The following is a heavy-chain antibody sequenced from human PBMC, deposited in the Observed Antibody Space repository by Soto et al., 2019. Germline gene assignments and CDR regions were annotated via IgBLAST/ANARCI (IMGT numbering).Heavy chain of an antibody. J-gene: IGHJ6*02. CDR1: GYTFTSYG. D-gene: IGHD4-17*01. V-gene: IGHV1-18*04. Sequence: QVQLVQSGAEVKKPGASVKVSCKASGYTFTSYGISWVRQAPGQGLEWMGWISAYNGNTNYAQKLQGRVTMTTDTSTSTAYMERRSLRSDDTAVYYCARSNGDYAVPLYYYYGMDVWGQGTTVTVSS. CDR2: ISAYNGNT. CDR3: ARSNGDYAVPLYYYYGMDV.